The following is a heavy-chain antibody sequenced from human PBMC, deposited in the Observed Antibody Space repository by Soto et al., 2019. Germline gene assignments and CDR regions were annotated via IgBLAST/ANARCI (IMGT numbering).Heavy chain of an antibody. D-gene: IGHD6-6*01. CDR2: IYYSGKT. J-gene: IGHJ5*02. Sequence: SETLSLTCTVSGGSISSGGYYWSWIRQHPGKGLEWIGYIYYSGKTYYNPSLHSRVSIAVDTTENQFSLKLTSVTAADTSVYYCARGSFSSSSTWFDPWGRGTLVTVYS. CDR3: ARGSFSSSSTWFDP. V-gene: IGHV4-31*03. CDR1: GGSISSGGYY.